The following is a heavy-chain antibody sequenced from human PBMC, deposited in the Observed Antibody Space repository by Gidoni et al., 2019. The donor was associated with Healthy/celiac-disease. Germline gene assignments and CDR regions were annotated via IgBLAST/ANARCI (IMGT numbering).Heavy chain of an antibody. CDR3: AKDYDFWSGYYDY. J-gene: IGHJ4*02. Sequence: EVQLLASGGGLVQPGGSLRLSCAASGFTFSSYAMSWVRQPPGKGLEWVSAISGSGGSTYYADAVKGRFTISRDNSKNTLYLQMNSLRAEDTAVYYCAKDYDFWSGYYDYWGQGTLVTVSS. V-gene: IGHV3-23*01. CDR2: ISGSGGST. CDR1: GFTFSSYA. D-gene: IGHD3-3*01.